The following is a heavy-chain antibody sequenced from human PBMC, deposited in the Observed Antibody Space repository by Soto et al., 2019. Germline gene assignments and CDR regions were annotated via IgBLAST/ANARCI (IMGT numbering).Heavy chain of an antibody. J-gene: IGHJ4*02. Sequence: GESLKISCKGSGYSFTSYWIGWVRQMPGKGLEWMGIIYPGDSDTRYSPSFQDQVTISPDKSIRRADLHWSSLKASDTAMYYCARHLLGRGYSYGLVDYWGQGTLVTVSS. CDR2: IYPGDSDT. CDR3: ARHLLGRGYSYGLVDY. D-gene: IGHD5-18*01. V-gene: IGHV5-51*01. CDR1: GYSFTSYW.